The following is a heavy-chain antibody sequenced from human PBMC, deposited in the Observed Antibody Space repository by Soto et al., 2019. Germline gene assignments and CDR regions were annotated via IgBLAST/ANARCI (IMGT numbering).Heavy chain of an antibody. J-gene: IGHJ4*02. D-gene: IGHD6-6*01. CDR3: AKGIGIAARPGAFDY. CDR1: GFTFSSYG. Sequence: GGSLRLSCAASGFTFSSYGMHWVRQAPGKGLEWVAVISYDGSNKYYADSVKGRFTISRDNSKNTLYLQMNSLRAEDTAVYYCAKGIGIAARPGAFDYWGQGTLVTVSS. V-gene: IGHV3-30*18. CDR2: ISYDGSNK.